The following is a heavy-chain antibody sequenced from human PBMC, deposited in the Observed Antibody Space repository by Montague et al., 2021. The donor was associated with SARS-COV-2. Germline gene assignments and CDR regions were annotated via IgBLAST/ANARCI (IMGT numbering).Heavy chain of an antibody. V-gene: IGHV4-59*01. CDR3: ASQEVDTAMDRNYYYYGMDV. Sequence: SETLSLTCTVSGGSISSYYWSWIRQPPGKGLEWIGYIYYSGSTNXXPSLKSRVTISVDTSKNQFSLKLSSVTAADTAMYYCASQEVDTAMDRNYYYYGMDVWGQGTTVTVSS. D-gene: IGHD5-18*01. CDR1: GGSISSYY. CDR2: IYYSGST. J-gene: IGHJ6*02.